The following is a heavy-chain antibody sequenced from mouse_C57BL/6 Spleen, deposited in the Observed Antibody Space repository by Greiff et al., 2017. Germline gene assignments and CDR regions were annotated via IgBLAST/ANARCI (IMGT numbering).Heavy chain of an antibody. CDR1: GFTFSDYY. J-gene: IGHJ4*01. V-gene: IGHV5-16*01. Sequence: DVMLVESEGGLVQPGSSMKLSCTASGFTFSDYYMAWVRQVPEKGLEWVANINYDGSSTYYLDSLKSRFIISRDNAKNLLYLQMSSLKSEDTATYYCARAYDGAMDYWGQGTSVTVSS. CDR3: ARAYDGAMDY. CDR2: INYDGSST. D-gene: IGHD2-12*01.